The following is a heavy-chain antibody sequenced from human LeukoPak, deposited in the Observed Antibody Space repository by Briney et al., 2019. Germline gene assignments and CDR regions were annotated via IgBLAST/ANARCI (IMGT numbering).Heavy chain of an antibody. CDR2: IKQDGSEI. J-gene: IGHJ4*02. V-gene: IGHV3-7*01. CDR1: GVTFSRYW. CDR3: SMGDSSDY. D-gene: IGHD1-26*01. Sequence: PGGSLRLSCAASGVTFSRYWMSWVRQAPGKGLEWVANIKQDGSEIYYVDSVKGRFTISRDNAKNSLYLQMNSLRAEDTAVYFCSMGDSSDYWGQGTLVTVSS.